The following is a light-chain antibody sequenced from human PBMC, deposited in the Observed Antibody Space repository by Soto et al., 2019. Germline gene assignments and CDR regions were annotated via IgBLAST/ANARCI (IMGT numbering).Light chain of an antibody. CDR3: QQYGSSPPSVT. J-gene: IGKJ5*01. CDR2: GAS. CDR1: QSVSSY. V-gene: IGKV3-20*01. Sequence: EIVLTQSPATLSLSPGERATLSCRASQSVSSYLAWYQQKPGQAPRLLIYGASSRATGIPDRFSGSGSGTDFTLTLSRLEPEDFAVYYCQQYGSSPPSVTFGQGTRLEI.